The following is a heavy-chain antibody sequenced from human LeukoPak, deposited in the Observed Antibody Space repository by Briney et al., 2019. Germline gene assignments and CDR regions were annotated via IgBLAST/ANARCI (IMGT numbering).Heavy chain of an antibody. CDR3: AREGCYGSGSPPSLYFDY. Sequence: GGSLRLSCAASGFTFRNYVIHWVRQAPGKGLEWVAVTSSDLNVKLYADSVKGRFTISRDNSRSTLYLQMNSLRPEDTAIYYCAREGCYGSGSPPSLYFDYWGQGTLDTVSS. CDR1: GFTFRNYV. CDR2: TSSDLNVK. J-gene: IGHJ4*02. D-gene: IGHD3-10*01. V-gene: IGHV3-30-3*01.